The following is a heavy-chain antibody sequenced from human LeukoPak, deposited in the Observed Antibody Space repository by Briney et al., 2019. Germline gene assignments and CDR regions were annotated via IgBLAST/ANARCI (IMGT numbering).Heavy chain of an antibody. CDR3: AXEGGYYIFHYYYGMDV. CDR2: MNPNSGNT. V-gene: IGHV1-8*01. J-gene: IGHJ6*02. CDR1: GYTFTSYD. D-gene: IGHD1-26*01. Sequence: GASVKVSCKASGYTFTSYDINWVRQATGQGLEWMGWMNPNSGNTGYAQKFQGRVTMTRNTSISTAYMELSSLRSEDTAVYYCAXEGGYYIFHYYYGMDVWGQGTTVTVSS.